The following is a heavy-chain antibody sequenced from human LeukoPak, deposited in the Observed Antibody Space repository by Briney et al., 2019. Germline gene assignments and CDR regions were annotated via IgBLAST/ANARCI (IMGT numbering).Heavy chain of an antibody. CDR2: FDPEDGET. CDR1: GYTLTELS. J-gene: IGHJ3*02. Sequence: ASVKVSCKVSGYTLTELSMHWVRQAPGKGLEWMGGFDPEDGETIYAQKFQGRVTMTEDTSTDTAYMELSSLRSEDTAVYYRATCGYLMYDAFDIWGQGTMVTVSS. D-gene: IGHD6-13*01. CDR3: ATCGYLMYDAFDI. V-gene: IGHV1-24*01.